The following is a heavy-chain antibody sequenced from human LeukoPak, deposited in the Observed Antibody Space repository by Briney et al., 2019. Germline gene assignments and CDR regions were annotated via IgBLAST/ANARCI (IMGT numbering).Heavy chain of an antibody. CDR3: ARANKYSYGTLFSHASFDY. D-gene: IGHD5-18*01. Sequence: GASVKVSCKASGYTFTSYDINWMRQATGQGLEWMGWMNPNSGNTGYAQKLQGRVTITRNTSISTAYMELSSLRSEDTAVYYCARANKYSYGTLFSHASFDYWGQGTLVTVSS. J-gene: IGHJ4*02. CDR1: GYTFTSYD. CDR2: MNPNSGNT. V-gene: IGHV1-8*03.